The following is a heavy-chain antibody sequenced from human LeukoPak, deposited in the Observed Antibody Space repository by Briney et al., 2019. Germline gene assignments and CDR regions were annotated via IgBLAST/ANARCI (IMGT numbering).Heavy chain of an antibody. J-gene: IGHJ4*02. D-gene: IGHD3-22*01. Sequence: GGSLRLSCAASEFTFSDYYMRWIRQAPGKGLEWVSYISSNGSTIYYADSVKGRFTISRDNAKNSLYLQMNSLRAEDTAVYYCASFGVVVTDGDDYWGQGTLVTVSS. CDR2: ISSNGSTI. CDR3: ASFGVVVTDGDDY. CDR1: EFTFSDYY. V-gene: IGHV3-11*01.